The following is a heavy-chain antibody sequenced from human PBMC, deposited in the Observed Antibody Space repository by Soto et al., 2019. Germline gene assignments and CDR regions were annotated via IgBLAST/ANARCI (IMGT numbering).Heavy chain of an antibody. CDR1: GFTFSHYA. Sequence: EVQLLETGGGLVQPGGSLRLSCAASGFTFSHYAMSWVRQAPGKGLEWVSAISGTAGGTYYADSVKGRFTISRDNSKNTLSLQMNSLRADDTAVYYCAKGYGAQIFFDYWGQGTLVTVSS. V-gene: IGHV3-23*01. CDR2: ISGTAGGT. D-gene: IGHD4-17*01. CDR3: AKGYGAQIFFDY. J-gene: IGHJ4*02.